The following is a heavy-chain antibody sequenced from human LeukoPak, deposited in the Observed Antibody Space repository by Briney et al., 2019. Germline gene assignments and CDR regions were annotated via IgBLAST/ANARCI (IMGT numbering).Heavy chain of an antibody. CDR1: GDSISGRAYY. D-gene: IGHD3-3*01. CDR3: SRERGFWSGYFRPRYFDY. CDR2: IHSSGTH. V-gene: IGHV4-61*02. Sequence: PSETLSLTCTGSGDSISGRAYYWSWIRQPAGKGLEWIGRIHSSGTHSYNPSLKSRVSISVETSKNQFSLKLSSLTAADTAVYFCSRERGFWSGYFRPRYFDYWGQGTLVTV. J-gene: IGHJ4*02.